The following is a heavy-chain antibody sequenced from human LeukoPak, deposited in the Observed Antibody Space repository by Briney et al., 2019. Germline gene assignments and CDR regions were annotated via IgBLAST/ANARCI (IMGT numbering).Heavy chain of an antibody. J-gene: IGHJ4*02. V-gene: IGHV3-74*01. Sequence: VGSLRLSCAASGFTFSSYWMHWVRQVPGKGLVCVSRINSDGSSTNYADSVKGRFTISRDNAKSTLYLQMNSLSAEDTAVYYCARARGYSYGWTLDYWGQGTLVTVSS. CDR1: GFTFSSYW. CDR2: INSDGSST. CDR3: ARARGYSYGWTLDY. D-gene: IGHD5-18*01.